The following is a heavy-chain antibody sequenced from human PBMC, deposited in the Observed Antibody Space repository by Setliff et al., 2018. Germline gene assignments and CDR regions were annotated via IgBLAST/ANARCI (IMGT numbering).Heavy chain of an antibody. CDR2: INTRTGNP. D-gene: IGHD5-18*01. CDR1: GYTFTGYY. J-gene: IGHJ4*02. V-gene: IGHV1-2*02. CDR3: ATFRGYTYGYDY. Sequence: ASVKVSCKASGYTFTGYYFHWVRQAPGQGLEWMGYINTRTGNPMYAQKFQGRVTMTTDASTNTAYMELRSLGSDDTAVYYCATFRGYTYGYDYWGQGTLVTVSS.